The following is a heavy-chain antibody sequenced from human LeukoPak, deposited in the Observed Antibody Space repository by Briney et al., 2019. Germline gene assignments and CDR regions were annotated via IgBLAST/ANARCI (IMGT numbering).Heavy chain of an antibody. Sequence: GSLRLSCAASGFTFSSYSMNWVRQPPGKGLEWIGEINHSGSTNYNPSLKSRVTISVDTSKNQFSLKLSSVTAADTAVYYCAANSADYNTLGSSYKVWGQGTLVTVSS. CDR1: GFTFSSYS. J-gene: IGHJ1*01. V-gene: IGHV4-34*08. CDR2: INHSGST. D-gene: IGHD3-10*01. CDR3: AANSADYNTLGSSYKV.